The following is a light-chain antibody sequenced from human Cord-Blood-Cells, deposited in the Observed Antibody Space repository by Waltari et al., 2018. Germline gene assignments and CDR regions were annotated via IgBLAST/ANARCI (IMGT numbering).Light chain of an antibody. Sequence: DIQMTQSPSSMSASVGERVTITCRASQSIRSYLNWYQQKPGKAPKLLIYAASSLQSGVPSRFSGSRSGTDFTLTISSLQPEDFSTYYCQQSYSTPYTFGQGTKLEIK. J-gene: IGKJ2*01. CDR3: QQSYSTPYT. CDR2: AAS. V-gene: IGKV1-39*01. CDR1: QSIRSY.